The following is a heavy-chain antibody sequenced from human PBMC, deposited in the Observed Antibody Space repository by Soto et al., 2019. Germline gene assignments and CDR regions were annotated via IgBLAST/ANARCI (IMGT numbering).Heavy chain of an antibody. V-gene: IGHV1-46*01. CDR3: ARDFSGPMDY. J-gene: IGHJ4*02. Sequence: ASVKVACKAYGYTFTGYARHWLRQAPGQRLEWMGWIYPSGGSTRNAQKFQGRVTMTRDTSTSTVYMELSSLRSEDTAVYYCARDFSGPMDYWGRGTLVTVSS. CDR2: IYPSGGST. CDR1: GYTFTGYA. D-gene: IGHD3-10*01.